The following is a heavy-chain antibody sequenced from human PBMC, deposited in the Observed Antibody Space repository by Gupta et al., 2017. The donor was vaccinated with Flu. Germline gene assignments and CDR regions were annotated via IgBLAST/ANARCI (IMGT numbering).Heavy chain of an antibody. CDR1: GGSFSGYF. J-gene: IGHJ5*02. Sequence: QVQLQQWGAGLLKPSATLSLTCAVSGGSFSGYFCSGIRQPPGKGLAWIGEVNHSGFTYYNPSLTSRVAISVDTSKNQFSLKLTSVTAADTAVYYCARKGRGVIIGLDTWGQGTVVTVSS. CDR3: ARKGRGVIIGLDT. D-gene: IGHD3-10*01. CDR2: VNHSGFT. V-gene: IGHV4-34*01.